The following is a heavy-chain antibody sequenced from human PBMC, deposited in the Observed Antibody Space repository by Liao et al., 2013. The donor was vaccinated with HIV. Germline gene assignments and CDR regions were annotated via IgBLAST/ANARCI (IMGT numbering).Heavy chain of an antibody. D-gene: IGHD2-2*02. CDR1: GGSFSGYY. CDR2: IYTRGST. Sequence: QVQLQQWGAGLLKPSETLSLTCAVYGGSFSGYYWSWIRQPAGKGLEWIGRIYTRGSTNYNPSLKSRVTISVDTSKKQFSLRLNSVTAADTAVYYCARARQYQLLYGGSYNWFDPWGQGTLVTVSS. V-gene: IGHV4-59*10. J-gene: IGHJ5*02. CDR3: ARARQYQLLYGGSYNWFDP.